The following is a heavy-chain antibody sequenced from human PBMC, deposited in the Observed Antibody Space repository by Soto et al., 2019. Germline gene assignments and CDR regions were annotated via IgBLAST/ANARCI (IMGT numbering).Heavy chain of an antibody. CDR1: GFTVSSDP. CDR2: IGGSGDNT. CDR3: VKRSDIGGDWGHLDY. D-gene: IGHD5-12*01. J-gene: IGHJ4*02. V-gene: IGHV3-23*01. Sequence: EVQLLESGGGFIQPGGSLRLSCAASGFTVSSDPMTWVRQAPGKGLEWVSAIGGSGDNTYYPDSVRGRFTISRDNSKNTLYMQMNSLRDEDTAVYYCVKRSDIGGDWGHLDYWGQGTLVTVSS.